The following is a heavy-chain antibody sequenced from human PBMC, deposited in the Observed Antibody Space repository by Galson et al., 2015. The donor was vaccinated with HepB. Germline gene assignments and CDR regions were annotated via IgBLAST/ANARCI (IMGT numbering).Heavy chain of an antibody. J-gene: IGHJ6*03. V-gene: IGHV3-23*01. CDR3: AKDPELPPYYYYYMDV. CDR1: GFTFSSYA. CDR2: ISGSGGST. D-gene: IGHD1-26*01. Sequence: SLRLSCAASGFTFSSYAMSWVRQAPGKGLEWVSAISGSGGSTYYADSVKGRFTISRDNSKNTLYLQMNSLRAEDTAVYYCAKDPELPPYYYYYMDVWGKGTTVTVSS.